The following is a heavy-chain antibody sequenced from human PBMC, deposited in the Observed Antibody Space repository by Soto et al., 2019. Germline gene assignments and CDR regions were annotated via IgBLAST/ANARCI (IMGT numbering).Heavy chain of an antibody. J-gene: IGHJ4*02. CDR2: ISYDGSNK. V-gene: IGHV3-30-3*01. CDR3: ARDSRAAAAGRGRTSCFGYFDY. CDR1: GFTFSSYA. D-gene: IGHD6-13*01. Sequence: QVQLVEAGGGVVQPGRSLRLSCAASGFTFSSYAMHWVRQAPGKGLEWVAVISYDGSNKYYADSVKGRFTISKDKPKNTLYVQRNGLSAWDTAVYYCARDSRAAAAGRGRTSCFGYFDYWGQGTLVTVSS.